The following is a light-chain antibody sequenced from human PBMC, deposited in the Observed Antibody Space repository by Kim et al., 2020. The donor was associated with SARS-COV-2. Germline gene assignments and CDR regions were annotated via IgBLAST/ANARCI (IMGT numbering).Light chain of an antibody. Sequence: SYELTQPPSVSVSPGQTASITCSGDKLGDKYACWYQQKPGQSPVLVVYQDSKRPSGIPERFSGSNSGNTATLTISGTQAMDEDDYYCQAWDSSTVFGTGT. CDR1: KLGDKY. CDR3: QAWDSSTV. V-gene: IGLV3-1*01. CDR2: QDS. J-gene: IGLJ1*01.